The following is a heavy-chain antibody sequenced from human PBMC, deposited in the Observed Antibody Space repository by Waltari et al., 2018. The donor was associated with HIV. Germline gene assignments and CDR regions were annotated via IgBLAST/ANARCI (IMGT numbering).Heavy chain of an antibody. CDR3: ARARLVSRGQYCSTTSCLPHYYYYYGMDV. J-gene: IGHJ6*02. CDR1: GGSFSGSY. V-gene: IGHV4-34*01. Sequence: QVQLRQWGAGLLKPSETLSLTCAVYGGSFSGSYWSWIRQPPGKGLEWIGEINHSGSTTYNPSLKSRVTISVDASKNQFSLKLTSVTAADTAVFYCARARLVSRGQYCSTTSCLPHYYYYYGMDVWGQGTTVTVSS. CDR2: INHSGST. D-gene: IGHD2-2*01.